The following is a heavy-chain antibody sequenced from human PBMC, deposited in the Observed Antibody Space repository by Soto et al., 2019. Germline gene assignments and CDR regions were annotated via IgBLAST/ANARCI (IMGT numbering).Heavy chain of an antibody. D-gene: IGHD3-3*01. V-gene: IGHV4-31*03. CDR2: IYYSGST. CDR3: ARRITIFGVVTTNWFDP. J-gene: IGHJ5*02. Sequence: SETLSLTCTVSGGSISSGGYYWSWIRQHPGKGLEWIGYIYYSGSTYYNPSLKSRVTISVDTSKNQFSLKLSSVTAADTAVYYCARRITIFGVVTTNWFDPWGQGTLVTVSS. CDR1: GGSISSGGYY.